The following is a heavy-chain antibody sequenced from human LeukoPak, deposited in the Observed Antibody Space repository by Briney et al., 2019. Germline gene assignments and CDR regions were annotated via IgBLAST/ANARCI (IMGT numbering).Heavy chain of an antibody. Sequence: SETLSLTCSVSGGSIRNYYRTWTRQPPGKGLEWIGHVSNSGNTKYNPSLKSRVTISIDTSKKHFSLSLSSVSAADTAVYYCASRAFYDSSGLDFWGQGILVTVSS. CDR2: VSNSGNT. V-gene: IGHV4-59*08. D-gene: IGHD3-22*01. J-gene: IGHJ4*02. CDR1: GGSIRNYY. CDR3: ASRAFYDSSGLDF.